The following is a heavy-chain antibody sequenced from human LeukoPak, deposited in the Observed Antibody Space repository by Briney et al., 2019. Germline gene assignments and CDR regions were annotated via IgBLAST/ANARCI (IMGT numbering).Heavy chain of an antibody. CDR1: GFTFGCYW. CDR3: ESSRGY. V-gene: IGHV3-7*01. Sequence: GGSLRLSCAASGFTFGCYWMNWVRQSPGKGLEWVARMKEDGSQKNYADSVKGRFTISRDNAGDSLYLQMNNLRPEDTALYYCESSRGYWGQETLVTVSS. D-gene: IGHD5-24*01. CDR2: MKEDGSQK. J-gene: IGHJ4*02.